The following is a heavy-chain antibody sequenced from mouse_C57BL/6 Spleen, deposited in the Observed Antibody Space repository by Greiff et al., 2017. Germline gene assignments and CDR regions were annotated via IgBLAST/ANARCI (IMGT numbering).Heavy chain of an antibody. CDR3: ARGDDY. CDR2: IYPNSGST. D-gene: IGHD2-13*01. V-gene: IGHV1-64*01. CDR1: GYTFTNYW. J-gene: IGHJ2*01. Sequence: QVQLQQPGAELVKPGASVKLSCKASGYTFTNYWMHWVQQRPGQGLEWIGMIYPNSGSTNYTEKFKNQATLTVDKSSSTDYMQLSSLTSADSAVYYCARGDDYWGQGTTLTVSS.